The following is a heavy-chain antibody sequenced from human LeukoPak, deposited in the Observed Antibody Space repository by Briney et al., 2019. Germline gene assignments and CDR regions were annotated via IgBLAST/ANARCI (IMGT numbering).Heavy chain of an antibody. CDR1: GFTFSSYG. J-gene: IGHJ4*02. CDR3: AKDLSPLGYCSSTSCYGGIDY. Sequence: GGSLRLSCAASGFTFSSYGMHWVRQAPGKGLEWVAVIWFDGSYKYYADSVKGRFTISRDNSKNTLYLQMNSLRAEDTAVYYCAKDLSPLGYCSSTSCYGGIDYWGQGTLVTVSS. V-gene: IGHV3-30*02. D-gene: IGHD2-2*01. CDR2: IWFDGSYK.